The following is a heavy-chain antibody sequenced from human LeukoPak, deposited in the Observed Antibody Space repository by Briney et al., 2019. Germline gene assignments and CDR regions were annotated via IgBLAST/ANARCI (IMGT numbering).Heavy chain of an antibody. V-gene: IGHV3-48*04. CDR1: GFTFSTHS. CDR3: VRDFEVPAAAPDYYYFYYMDV. CDR2: TSSGGTTI. Sequence: GGSLRLSCAASGFTFSTHSMYWVRQAPGKGLEWLSHTSSGGTTIYYADSVKGRFTVSRDNVENSLFLQMNSLRVDDTAVYYCVRDFEVPAAAPDYYYFYYMDVWGTGTTVTVSS. J-gene: IGHJ6*03. D-gene: IGHD2-2*01.